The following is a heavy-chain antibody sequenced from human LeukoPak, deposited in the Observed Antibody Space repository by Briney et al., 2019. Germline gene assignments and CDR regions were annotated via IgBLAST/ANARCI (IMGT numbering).Heavy chain of an antibody. CDR2: INHSGST. V-gene: IGHV4-34*01. Sequence: SETLSLTCAVYGGSFSGYYWSWIRQPPGKGLEWIGEINHSGSTNYNPSLKSRVTISVDTPKNQFSLKLSSVTAADTAVYYCASGSVVAATSWGQGTLVTVSS. CDR3: ASGSVVAATS. D-gene: IGHD2-15*01. J-gene: IGHJ4*02. CDR1: GGSFSGYY.